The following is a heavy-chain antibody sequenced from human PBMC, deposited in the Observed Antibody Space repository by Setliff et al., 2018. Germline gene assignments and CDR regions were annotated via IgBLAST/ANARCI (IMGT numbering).Heavy chain of an antibody. D-gene: IGHD3-16*01. V-gene: IGHV1-69*13. Sequence: SVKVSCKASGGTFSSYAISWVRQAPGQGLEWMGGIIPIFGTANYAQKFQGRVAITADESTSTAYMELSSLRSEDTAVYYCARGAYDSYYFDYWGQGTLVTVS. CDR3: ARGAYDSYYFDY. CDR1: GGTFSSYA. CDR2: IIPIFGTA. J-gene: IGHJ4*02.